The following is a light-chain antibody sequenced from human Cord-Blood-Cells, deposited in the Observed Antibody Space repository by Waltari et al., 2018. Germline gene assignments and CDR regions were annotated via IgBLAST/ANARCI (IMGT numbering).Light chain of an antibody. V-gene: IGLV2-23*01. CDR2: EGS. J-gene: IGLJ3*02. CDR1: RRDSGSYNL. Sequence: QSALTQPAPVSGSPGQSITIACTGTRRDSGSYNLVSCYQQHPGKAPKLMIYEGSKRPSGVSNRFSGSKSGNTASLTISGLQAEDEADYYCCSYAGSSTWVFGGGTKLTVL. CDR3: CSYAGSSTWV.